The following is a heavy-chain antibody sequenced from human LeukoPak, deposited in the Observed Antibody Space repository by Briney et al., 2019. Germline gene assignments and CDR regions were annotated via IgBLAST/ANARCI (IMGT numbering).Heavy chain of an antibody. J-gene: IGHJ4*02. Sequence: PSETLSLTCTVSGGSISSGSYYWSWIRQPAGKGLEWIGRIYTSGSTNYNPSLKSRVTISVDTSKNQFSLKLSSVTAADTAVYYCARSDYYGSGSLGYWGQGTLVTVSS. CDR2: IYTSGST. D-gene: IGHD3-10*01. CDR3: ARSDYYGSGSLGY. CDR1: GGSISSGSYY. V-gene: IGHV4-61*02.